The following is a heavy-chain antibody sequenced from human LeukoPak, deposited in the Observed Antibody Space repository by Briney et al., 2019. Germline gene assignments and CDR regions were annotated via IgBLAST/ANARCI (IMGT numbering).Heavy chain of an antibody. V-gene: IGHV3-74*03. CDR3: ARVIAAAGTWVDY. CDR1: GFIFTDYW. J-gene: IGHJ4*02. Sequence: GGSLRLSCAASGFIFTDYWMHWVRQAPWKELVWVARIRGDGRATTYADSVKGRFTISRDNAKNSLYLQMNSLRAEDTAVYYCARVIAAAGTWVDYWGQGTLVTVSS. D-gene: IGHD6-13*01. CDR2: IRGDGRAT.